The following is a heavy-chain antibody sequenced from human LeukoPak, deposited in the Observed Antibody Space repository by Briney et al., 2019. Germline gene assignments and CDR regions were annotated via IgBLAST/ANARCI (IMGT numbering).Heavy chain of an antibody. V-gene: IGHV4-34*01. CDR2: INHSGST. D-gene: IGHD3-3*01. J-gene: IGHJ6*02. Sequence: SETLSLTCAVYGGSFSGYYWSWIRQPPGKGLEWIGEINHSGSTNYNPSLKSRVTISVDTSKNQFSLKLSSVTAADTAVYYCASFRFLEWSHYYYGMDVWGQGTTVTVSS. CDR1: GGSFSGYY. CDR3: ASFRFLEWSHYYYGMDV.